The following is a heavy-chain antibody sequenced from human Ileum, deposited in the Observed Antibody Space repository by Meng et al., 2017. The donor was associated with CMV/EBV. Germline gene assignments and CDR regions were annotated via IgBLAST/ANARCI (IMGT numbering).Heavy chain of an antibody. V-gene: IGHV3-30*03. CDR2: IAYDASST. Sequence: QVQLVESGGGVVQPGTSLRLSCSASGFTFSGHGMHWVRQAPGKGLEWVANIAYDASSTSYADSVKGRFTISRDNSKNTLHLQMNSLRTEDTAVYFCAAWRGGNGDGGFDYWGQGTLVTVSS. CDR3: AAWRGGNGDGGFDY. D-gene: IGHD4-17*01. J-gene: IGHJ4*02. CDR1: GFTFSGHG.